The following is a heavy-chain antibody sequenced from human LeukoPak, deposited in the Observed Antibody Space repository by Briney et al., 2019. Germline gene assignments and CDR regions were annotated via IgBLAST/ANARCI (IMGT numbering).Heavy chain of an antibody. Sequence: ASVKVSCKASGYTFTSYDICWVRQAPGQGLEWMGWISGYNGNTNYAQKLQGRVTMTTDTSTNTAYMELRSLRSDDTAVYYCAKVGSGYDSSGYFLYWGQGTLVTVSS. CDR3: AKVGSGYDSSGYFLY. CDR2: ISGYNGNT. D-gene: IGHD3-22*01. V-gene: IGHV1-18*01. CDR1: GYTFTSYD. J-gene: IGHJ4*02.